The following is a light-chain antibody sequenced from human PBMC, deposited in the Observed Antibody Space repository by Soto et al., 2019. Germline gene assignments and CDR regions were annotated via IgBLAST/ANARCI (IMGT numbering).Light chain of an antibody. CDR1: QPITSRY. J-gene: IGKJ5*01. V-gene: IGKV3-20*01. Sequence: IVLTQSPGTLSLSPGERATLSCRASQPITSRYLVWYQHQPGQAPRLLIYRTFARAPGIPDRFSGGGSGTDFTLTISRLEREDFAVYYCQQYDTSPPTFGQGTRLDIK. CDR2: RTF. CDR3: QQYDTSPPT.